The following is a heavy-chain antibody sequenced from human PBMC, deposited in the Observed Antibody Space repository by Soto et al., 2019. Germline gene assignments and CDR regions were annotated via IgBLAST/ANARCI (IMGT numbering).Heavy chain of an antibody. V-gene: IGHV6-1*01. D-gene: IGHD6-19*01. CDR1: GDSVSSNSAA. J-gene: IGHJ5*02. CDR2: TYYRSKWYN. Sequence: PSQTLSLTCAISGDSVSSNSAAWNWIRQSPSRGLEWLGRTYYRSKWYNDYAVSVKSRITINPDTSKNQFSLQLNSVTPEDTAVYYCARVGENMAVAGTKVFFGFDPWGQGTLVTVSS. CDR3: ARVGENMAVAGTKVFFGFDP.